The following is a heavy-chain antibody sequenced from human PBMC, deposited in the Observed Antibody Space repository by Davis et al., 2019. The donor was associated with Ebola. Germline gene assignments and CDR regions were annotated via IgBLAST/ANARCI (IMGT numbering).Heavy chain of an antibody. CDR1: GFTFSSYW. CDR2: INPDGTTT. CDR3: AKEGHLLSSDTPPYYFDY. J-gene: IGHJ4*02. Sequence: PGGSLRLSCAASGFTFSSYWMYWVRQAPGKGLVCVSRINPDGTTTNYADSVKGRFTISRDNAKNTVYLQMNSLRAEDTAVYYCAKEGHLLSSDTPPYYFDYWGQGTLVTVSS. V-gene: IGHV3-74*01. D-gene: IGHD2-2*01.